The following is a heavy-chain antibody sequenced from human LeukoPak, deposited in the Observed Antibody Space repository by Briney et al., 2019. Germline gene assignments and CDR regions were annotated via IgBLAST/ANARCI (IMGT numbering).Heavy chain of an antibody. D-gene: IGHD3-10*01. J-gene: IGHJ4*02. CDR3: ARGTIMVQGVN. CDR1: VYTFTSYD. Sequence: ASVTVSCMASVYTFTSYDINWVRQATGEGREWVGWMDRNSGNTGYAQKFQGRVTMTRNTSISTAYMEPSSLRSEDTAVYYCARGTIMVQGVNWGQGTLVTVSS. CDR2: MDRNSGNT. V-gene: IGHV1-8*01.